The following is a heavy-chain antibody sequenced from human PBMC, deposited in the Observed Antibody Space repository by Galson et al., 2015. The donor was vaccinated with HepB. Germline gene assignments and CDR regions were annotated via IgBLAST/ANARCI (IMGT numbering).Heavy chain of an antibody. D-gene: IGHD5-18*01. CDR3: ARGPRISGYSYGYAAYYYYGMDV. V-gene: IGHV1-18*04. Sequence: SVKVSCKASGYTFTSYGISWVRQAPGQGLEWMGWISAYNGNTNYAQKLQGRVTMTTDTSTSTAYMELRSLRSDDTAVYYCARGPRISGYSYGYAAYYYYGMDVWGQGTTVTVSS. CDR1: GYTFTSYG. J-gene: IGHJ6*02. CDR2: ISAYNGNT.